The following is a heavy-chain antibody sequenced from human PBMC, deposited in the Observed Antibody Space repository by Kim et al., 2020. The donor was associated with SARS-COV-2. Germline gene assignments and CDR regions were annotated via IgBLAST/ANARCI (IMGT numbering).Heavy chain of an antibody. Sequence: GGSLRLSCAASGLTFDTYAMSWVRQAPGKGLEWVAVISGGAVNKFYADSVRGRLTISRDNSKNTKYLQMNSLRDEDTALYYCAKMVIMDGYNYFYYYAIDV. CDR1: GLTFDTYA. V-gene: IGHV3-23*01. CDR2: ISGGAVNK. D-gene: IGHD2-21*01. J-gene: IGHJ6*01. CDR3: AKMVIMDGYNYFYYYAIDV.